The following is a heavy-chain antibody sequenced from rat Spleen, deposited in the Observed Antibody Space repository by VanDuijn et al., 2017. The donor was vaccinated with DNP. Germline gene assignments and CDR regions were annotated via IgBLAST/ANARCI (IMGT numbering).Heavy chain of an antibody. CDR3: TSNPHIRTAAPFDY. D-gene: IGHD3-8*01. CDR2: ISNTGDNT. V-gene: IGHV5-31*01. Sequence: EVQLVESGGGLVQPGRSLKLSCEVSRITFSDHNMAWVRQAPGTGLEWVASISNTGDNTYYSDSVRGRFSLSRDNAKNTLYLQVNSLRSEDTATYYCTSNPHIRTAAPFDYWGQGVMVTVSS. CDR1: RITFSDHN. J-gene: IGHJ2*01.